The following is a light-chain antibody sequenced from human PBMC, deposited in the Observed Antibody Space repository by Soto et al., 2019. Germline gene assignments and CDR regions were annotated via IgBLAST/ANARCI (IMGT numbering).Light chain of an antibody. J-gene: IGLJ1*01. CDR3: SSYTDSSNDV. CDR1: GNDVGAYNY. Sequence: QSALTQPRSVSGSPGQSVTISCTGTGNDVGAYNYVSWYQQQPGKAPKLMIYQVTNRPSGVSNRFSGSRSGNTASLTISGLQAEDEADYYCSSYTDSSNDVFGTGTKVTVL. CDR2: QVT. V-gene: IGLV2-14*01.